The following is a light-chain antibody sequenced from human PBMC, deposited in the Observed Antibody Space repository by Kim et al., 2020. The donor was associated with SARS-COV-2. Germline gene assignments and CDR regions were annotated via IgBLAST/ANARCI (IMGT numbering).Light chain of an antibody. Sequence: DIQMTQSPSTLSASVGDRVTITCRASQSISSWLAWYQKKPGKPPKLLIYEASSLASGVPSRFSGSGSGTEFTLTISSLQPDDFATYYCQQYNSYSWTFGQGTKVDIK. V-gene: IGKV1-5*03. CDR2: EAS. J-gene: IGKJ1*01. CDR1: QSISSW. CDR3: QQYNSYSWT.